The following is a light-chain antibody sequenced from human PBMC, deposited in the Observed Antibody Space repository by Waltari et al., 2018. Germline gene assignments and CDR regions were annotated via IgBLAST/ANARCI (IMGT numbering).Light chain of an antibody. CDR3: SSYTSSSVWV. V-gene: IGLV2-14*01. Sequence: QSALTQPASVSGSPGQSITISCTGTSSDVGGYHYVSWYQQHPGKAPKRMIYDVTKRPSGVSNRFSGSKSGNTASLTISGIQAEDEADYYCSSYTSSSVWVFGGGTKLTVL. J-gene: IGLJ3*02. CDR2: DVT. CDR1: SSDVGGYHY.